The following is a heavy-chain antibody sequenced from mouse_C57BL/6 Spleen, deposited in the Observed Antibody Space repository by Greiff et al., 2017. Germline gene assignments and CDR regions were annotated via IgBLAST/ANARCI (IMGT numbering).Heavy chain of an antibody. D-gene: IGHD1-1*01. V-gene: IGHV5-17*01. CDR2: ISSGSSTI. J-gene: IGHJ4*01. CDR3: ARSSVVAYYYAMDY. Sequence: EVQVVESGGGLVKPGGSLKLSCAASGFTFSDYGMHWVRQAPEKGLEWVAYISSGSSTIYYADTVKGRFNISRDNAKNTLFLQMTSLRSEDTAMYYCARSSVVAYYYAMDYWGQGTSVTVSS. CDR1: GFTFSDYG.